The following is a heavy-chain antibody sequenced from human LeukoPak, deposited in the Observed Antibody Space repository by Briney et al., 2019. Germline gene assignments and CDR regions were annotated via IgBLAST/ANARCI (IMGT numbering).Heavy chain of an antibody. CDR3: ARAGYSRFVDDLDY. V-gene: IGHV1-18*01. CDR1: GYIFTNYG. Sequence: ASVKVSCKASGYIFTNYGINWLRQAPGQGLEWMGWISAYNGNTKYTQKLQDRVTMTTDTSTSTAYMELKTLTSDDTAVYFCARAGYSRFVDDLDYWGQGTLVTVSS. D-gene: IGHD1-26*01. J-gene: IGHJ4*02. CDR2: ISAYNGNT.